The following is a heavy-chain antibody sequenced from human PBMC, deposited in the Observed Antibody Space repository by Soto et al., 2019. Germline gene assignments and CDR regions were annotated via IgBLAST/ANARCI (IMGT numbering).Heavy chain of an antibody. CDR2: IKEDGSEK. CDR1: GFTFSNSW. CDR3: ATDLYQLPTMKYYYYGMDV. J-gene: IGHJ6*02. D-gene: IGHD2-2*01. V-gene: IGHV3-7*03. Sequence: PGGSLRLSCAASGFTFSNSWMSWVRQAPGKRLEWVANIKEDGSEKYYVDSVKGRFTISRDNAKNSLFLQMNSLRAEDTAVYYCATDLYQLPTMKYYYYGMDVWGQGTTVTVSS.